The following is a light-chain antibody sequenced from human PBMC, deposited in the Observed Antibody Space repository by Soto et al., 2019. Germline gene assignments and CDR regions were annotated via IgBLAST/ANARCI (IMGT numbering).Light chain of an antibody. CDR3: QQYGTSPLT. CDR1: QSVSSRY. J-gene: IGKJ4*01. CDR2: DAS. V-gene: IGKV3-20*01. Sequence: EIVLTQSPGTLSLSPGERATLSCRASQSVSSRYLVWYQQKPGQAPRLLVFDASNRATGIPDRFSGSGSGTDFTLIISRLEPEDVAVYYCQQYGTSPLTFGGGTKVEIK.